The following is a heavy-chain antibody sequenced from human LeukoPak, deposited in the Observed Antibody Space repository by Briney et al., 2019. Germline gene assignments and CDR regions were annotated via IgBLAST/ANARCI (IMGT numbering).Heavy chain of an antibody. J-gene: IGHJ4*02. CDR1: GFTFSNAW. D-gene: IGHD2-15*01. V-gene: IGHV3-15*01. CDR3: TTVLCSGGSCYLIDY. CDR2: IKSKTDGGTT. Sequence: GGSLRLSCAASGFTFSNAWMSWVRQAPGKGLEWVGRIKSKTDGGTTDYAAPVKGRFTISRDDSKNTLYLQMNSLKTEDTAVYYCTTVLCSGGSCYLIDYWGQGTLVTVSS.